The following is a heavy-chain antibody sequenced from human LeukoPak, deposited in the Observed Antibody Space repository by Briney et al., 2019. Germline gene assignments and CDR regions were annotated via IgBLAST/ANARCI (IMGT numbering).Heavy chain of an antibody. V-gene: IGHV4-59*01. CDR3: ARGKSGYYDSSGYLQP. CDR2: IYFTGRT. D-gene: IGHD3-22*01. J-gene: IGHJ4*02. Sequence: PSETLSLTCSVSGGSISSYYWSWIRQPPGKGLEWIGYIYFTGRTNYNPSLKSRVTISVDTSTNQFSLRLSSVTAADTAVYYCARGKSGYYDSSGYLQPWGQGTLVTVSS. CDR1: GGSISSYY.